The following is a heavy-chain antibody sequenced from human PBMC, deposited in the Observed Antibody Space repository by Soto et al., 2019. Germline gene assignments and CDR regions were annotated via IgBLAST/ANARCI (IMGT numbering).Heavy chain of an antibody. CDR2: ISYDGSNE. D-gene: IGHD3-10*01. V-gene: IGHV3-30*16. CDR1: GGTFSSYA. J-gene: IGHJ4*02. CDR3: ARGSAGHYNSGTLLD. Sequence: QVQLVQSGAEVKKPGSSVKVSCKASGGTFSSYAISWVRQAPGQGLEWVAVISYDGSNEYYVDSVKGRFTISRDNSKNTLYLQMNSLREEDTAVYYCARGSAGHYNSGTLLDWGQGTLVTVSS.